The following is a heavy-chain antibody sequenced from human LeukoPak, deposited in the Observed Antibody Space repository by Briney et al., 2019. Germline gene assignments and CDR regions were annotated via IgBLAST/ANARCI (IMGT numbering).Heavy chain of an antibody. V-gene: IGHV3-23*01. CDR3: AKNGGSDPRSFEY. Sequence: GGSLRLSCAASGFTFSNYAMSWVRQAPGKGLEWVSAIRGSGDSTYYADSVKGRFTISRDNSKNTLYLQTNSLRAEDTAVYYCAKNGGSDPRSFEYWGQGTLVTVSS. CDR2: IRGSGDST. CDR1: GFTFSNYA. D-gene: IGHD1-26*01. J-gene: IGHJ4*02.